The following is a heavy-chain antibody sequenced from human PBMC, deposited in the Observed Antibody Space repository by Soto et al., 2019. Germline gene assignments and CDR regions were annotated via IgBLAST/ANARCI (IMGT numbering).Heavy chain of an antibody. D-gene: IGHD3-16*01. CDR1: SGSISSSKW. V-gene: IGHV4-4*02. CDR3: GREFGPKSAMGENWFDP. CDR2: IYHSGST. Sequence: SETLSLTCAVSSGSISSSKWWSWVRQPPGKGLEWIGEIYHSGSTNYNPSLKSRVTISVDKSKNQFSLKLSSVTAADTAVYYCGREFGPKSAMGENWFDPWGQGTLVTVSS. J-gene: IGHJ5*02.